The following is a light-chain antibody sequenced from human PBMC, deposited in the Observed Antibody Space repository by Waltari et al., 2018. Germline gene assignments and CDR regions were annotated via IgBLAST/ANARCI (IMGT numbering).Light chain of an antibody. V-gene: IGLV2-8*01. CDR1: SSDVGGYNY. CDR2: EVS. CDR3: SSYAGNNNLAV. Sequence: QSALAQPPSASGSPGQSVTISCTGTSSDVGGYNYVYWYQQHPGKAPKLMIYEVSKRPSGVPDRFSGSKSGNTASLTVSGLRPEDEADYYCSSYAGNNNLAVFGTGTKVTVL. J-gene: IGLJ1*01.